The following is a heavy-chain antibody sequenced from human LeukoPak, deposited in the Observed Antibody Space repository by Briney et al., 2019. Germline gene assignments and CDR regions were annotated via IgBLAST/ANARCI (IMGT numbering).Heavy chain of an antibody. D-gene: IGHD6-19*01. CDR3: AKDISPSVAGQGGDY. J-gene: IGHJ4*02. CDR2: ISSSSRYI. Sequence: GGSLRLSCAASGFTFSSYSMNWVRQAPGKGLEWVSSISSSSRYIYYADSVKGRFTISRDNAKNSLYLQMNSLRAEDTALYYCAKDISPSVAGQGGDYWGQGTLVTVSS. V-gene: IGHV3-21*04. CDR1: GFTFSSYS.